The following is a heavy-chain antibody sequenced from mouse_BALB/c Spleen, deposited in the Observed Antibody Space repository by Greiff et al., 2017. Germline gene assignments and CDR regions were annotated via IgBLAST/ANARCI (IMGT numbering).Heavy chain of an antibody. CDR2: ISSGGSYT. D-gene: IGHD1-1*01. CDR3: AIYYGSSYRAWFAY. J-gene: IGHJ3*01. Sequence: EVMLVESGGGLVKPGGSLKLSCAASGFTFSSYAMSWVRQSPEKRLEWVAEISSGGSYTYYPDTVTGRFTISRDNAKNTLYLEMSSLRSEDTAMYYCAIYYGSSYRAWFAYWGQGTLVTVSA. CDR1: GFTFSSYA. V-gene: IGHV5-9-4*01.